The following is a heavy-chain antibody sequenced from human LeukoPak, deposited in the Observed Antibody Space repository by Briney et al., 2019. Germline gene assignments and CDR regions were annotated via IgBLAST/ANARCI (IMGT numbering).Heavy chain of an antibody. CDR2: IQDSGIT. CDR1: DYSVTSDHY. Sequence: SETLSLTCAVSDYSVTSDHYWGWVRLAPRKGLEWIGFIQDSGITDYNPALKSRLLMSVDTSRIQFSLNLRSVTAADTSVYYCAGRGHRYFRDWGQGILVTISS. V-gene: IGHV4-38-2*01. J-gene: IGHJ1*01. CDR3: AGRGHRYFRD.